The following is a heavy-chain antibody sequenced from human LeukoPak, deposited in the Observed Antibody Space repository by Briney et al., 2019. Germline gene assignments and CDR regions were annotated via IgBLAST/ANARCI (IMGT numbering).Heavy chain of an antibody. CDR1: GGSISSGGYS. CDR2: INHSGST. CDR3: ARGLTVTRHTDWFDP. D-gene: IGHD4-17*01. V-gene: IGHV4-34*01. Sequence: PSETLSLTCAVSGGSISSGGYSWSWIRQPPGKGLEWIGEINHSGSTNYNPSLKSRVTISVDTSKNQFSLKLSSVTAADTAVYYCARGLTVTRHTDWFDPWGQGTLVTVSS. J-gene: IGHJ5*02.